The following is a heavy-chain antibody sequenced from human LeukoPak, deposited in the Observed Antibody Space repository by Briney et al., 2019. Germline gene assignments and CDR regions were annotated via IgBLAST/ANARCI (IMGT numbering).Heavy chain of an antibody. CDR1: GGSFSGYY. CDR3: ARQNVLRYFDWYSFDY. Sequence: SETLSLTCAVYGGSFSGYYWSWIRQPPGKGLEWIGEINHSGSANYNPSLKSRVTISVDTSKNQFSLKLSSVTAADTAVYYCARQNVLRYFDWYSFDYWGQGTLVTVSS. CDR2: INHSGSA. D-gene: IGHD3-9*01. V-gene: IGHV4-34*01. J-gene: IGHJ4*02.